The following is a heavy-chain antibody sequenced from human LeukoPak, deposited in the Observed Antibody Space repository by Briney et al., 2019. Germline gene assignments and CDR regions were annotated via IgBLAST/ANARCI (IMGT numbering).Heavy chain of an antibody. CDR1: GGSISSSSYY. J-gene: IGHJ4*02. D-gene: IGHD1-26*01. Sequence: SETLSLTCTVSGGSISSSSYYWGWIRQPPGKGLEWMGSIYYSGSTYYNPSLKSRVTISGDTSKNQFSLKLSSVTAADTAVYYCARDKSVGATTFDYWGQGTLVTVSS. CDR3: ARDKSVGATTFDY. V-gene: IGHV4-39*07. CDR2: IYYSGST.